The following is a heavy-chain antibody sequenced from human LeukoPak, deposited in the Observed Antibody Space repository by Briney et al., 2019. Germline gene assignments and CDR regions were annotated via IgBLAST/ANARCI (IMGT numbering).Heavy chain of an antibody. CDR1: GFSFSNHN. CDR2: ISGGSGTM. V-gene: IGHV3-48*01. J-gene: IGHJ5*02. D-gene: IGHD4-17*01. Sequence: GGSLRLSCAASGFSFSNHNMNWVRQAPGKGLEWVSYISGGSGTMYYADSVKGRFSISRDNAKNSLYLQMDSLRAEDTAVYYCTRLHGDWFYPWGQGTLVTVSS. CDR3: TRLHGDWFYP.